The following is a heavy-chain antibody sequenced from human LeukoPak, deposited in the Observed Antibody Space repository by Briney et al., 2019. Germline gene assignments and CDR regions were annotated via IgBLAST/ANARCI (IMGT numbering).Heavy chain of an antibody. J-gene: IGHJ3*02. CDR1: GFTFSTYG. V-gene: IGHV3-33*01. CDR3: ARAVGPFDI. Sequence: GGSLRLSCAASGFTFSTYGMHWVRQAPGKGLEWVAVIWYDGSIKYYADSVKGRFTISRDNSKNPLYLQMNNLRAEDTAVYYCARAVGPFDIWGQGTLVIVSS. CDR2: IWYDGSIK.